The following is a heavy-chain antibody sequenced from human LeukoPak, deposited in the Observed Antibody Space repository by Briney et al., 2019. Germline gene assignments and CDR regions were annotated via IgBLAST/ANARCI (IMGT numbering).Heavy chain of an antibody. CDR2: INHSGST. D-gene: IGHD6-25*01. CDR1: GGSFSGYY. J-gene: IGHJ4*02. Sequence: SETLSLTCAVYGGSFSGYYWSWIRQPPGKGLEWIGEINHSGSTNYNPSLKSRVTISVDTSKNQFSLKLSSVTAADTAVYYCARSSGTGTFSYWGQGTLVAVSS. V-gene: IGHV4-34*01. CDR3: ARSSGTGTFSY.